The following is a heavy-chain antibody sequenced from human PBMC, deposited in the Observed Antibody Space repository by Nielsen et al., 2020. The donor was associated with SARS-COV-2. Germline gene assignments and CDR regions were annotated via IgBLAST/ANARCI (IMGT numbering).Heavy chain of an antibody. CDR2: ISYDENDE. CDR3: AKVPTRTLAWYYFDD. CDR1: GFTFSSYG. J-gene: IGHJ4*02. V-gene: IGHV3-30*18. D-gene: IGHD5-12*01. Sequence: GGSLRLSCEASGFTFSSYGMHWVRQAPGKGLEWVAVISYDENDEYYADSVKGRFTISRDNSKNTLNLQMNSLKPEDTAVYYCAKVPTRTLAWYYFDDWGQGTLVTVSS.